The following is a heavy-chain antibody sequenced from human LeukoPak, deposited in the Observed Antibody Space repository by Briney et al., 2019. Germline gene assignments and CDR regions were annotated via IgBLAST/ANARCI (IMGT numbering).Heavy chain of an antibody. D-gene: IGHD3-9*01. CDR3: ARGSPRALRYFDWHKNYYYYGMDV. Sequence: ASVKVSCKASGYTFTSYGISWVRQAPGQGLEWKGWISAYNGNTNYAQKLQGRVTMTTDTSTSTAYMELRSLRSDDTAVYYCARGSPRALRYFDWHKNYYYYGMDVWGKGTTVTVSS. CDR1: GYTFTSYG. V-gene: IGHV1-18*04. CDR2: ISAYNGNT. J-gene: IGHJ6*04.